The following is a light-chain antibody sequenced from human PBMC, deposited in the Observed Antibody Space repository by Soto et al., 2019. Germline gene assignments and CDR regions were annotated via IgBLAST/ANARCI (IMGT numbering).Light chain of an antibody. Sequence: QSVLTQPASVSGSLGQSITISCTGTSXDIGGYKYVSWYQQHPGKAPKLIIFEVSNRPSGVSDRFSGSNSGNTASLTISGLQAEDEADYSCTSYSRYRVLVFGGGTKVTVL. CDR3: TSYSRYRVLV. CDR1: SXDIGGYKY. V-gene: IGLV2-14*01. CDR2: EVS. J-gene: IGLJ3*02.